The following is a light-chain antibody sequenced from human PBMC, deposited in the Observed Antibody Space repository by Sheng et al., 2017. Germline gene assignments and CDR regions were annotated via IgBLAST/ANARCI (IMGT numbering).Light chain of an antibody. J-gene: IGKJ4*01. CDR3: QQYGSSPVT. CDR2: AAS. CDR1: LTVNTNY. Sequence: EIVLTQSPGTLSLSPGERATLSCRASLTVNTNYLAWYQKRPGQAPRVLIYAASSRATGIPDRFSGSGAGTEFSLTISRLDREDFAIYYCQQYGSSPVTFGGGTKVAIK. V-gene: IGKV3-20*01.